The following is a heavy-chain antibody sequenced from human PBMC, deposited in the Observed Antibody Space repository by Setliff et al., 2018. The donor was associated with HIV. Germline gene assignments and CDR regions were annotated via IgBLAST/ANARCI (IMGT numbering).Heavy chain of an antibody. V-gene: IGHV3-33*06. CDR1: GFTFSSYG. D-gene: IGHD6-19*01. CDR3: AKTPSSGWYSLYLDY. Sequence: GGSLRLSCAASGFTFSSYGMHWVRQAPGKGLEWVAVIWYDGSNKYYADSAKGRFTISRDNSKNTLYLQMNSLRAEDTAVYYCAKTPSSGWYSLYLDYWGQGTLVTVSS. J-gene: IGHJ4*02. CDR2: IWYDGSNK.